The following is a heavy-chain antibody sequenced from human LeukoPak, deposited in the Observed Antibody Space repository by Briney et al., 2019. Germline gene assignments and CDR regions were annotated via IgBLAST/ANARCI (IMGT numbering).Heavy chain of an antibody. J-gene: IGHJ4*02. V-gene: IGHV3-9*01. CDR2: ISWNSGSI. Sequence: GGSLRLSCEASGYTFNDYAMHWVREAPGKGLEWVSGISWNSGSIGYVDSVKGRFSISRDNGKNSLYLQMDSLTTEDTALYYCAKGHTYGLGESYLDFWGQGTLVSVSS. CDR3: AKGHTYGLGESYLDF. D-gene: IGHD5-18*01. CDR1: GYTFNDYA.